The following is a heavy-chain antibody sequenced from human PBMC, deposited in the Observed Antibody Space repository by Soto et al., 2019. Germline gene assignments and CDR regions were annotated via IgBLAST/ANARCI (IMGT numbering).Heavy chain of an antibody. CDR2: INHSGST. Sequence: PSETLDLTCAVYGGSFRGYYWSWIRQPPGKGLEWIGEINHSGSTNYNPSLKSRVTISVDTSKNQFSLKLSSVTAADTAVYYCARVGDCSGGSCYAPTTYYYYYMDVWGKGTTVTVSS. J-gene: IGHJ6*03. V-gene: IGHV4-34*01. CDR1: GGSFRGYY. D-gene: IGHD2-15*01. CDR3: ARVGDCSGGSCYAPTTYYYYYMDV.